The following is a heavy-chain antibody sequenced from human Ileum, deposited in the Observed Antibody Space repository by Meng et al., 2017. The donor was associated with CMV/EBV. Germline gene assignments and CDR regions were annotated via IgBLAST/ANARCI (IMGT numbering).Heavy chain of an antibody. V-gene: IGHV3-21*04. CDR1: GFTFSSYS. J-gene: IGHJ6*02. D-gene: IGHD1-1*01. CDR2: ISSSSSYI. Sequence: GESLKISCAASGFTFSSYSMNWVRQAPGKGLEWVSSISSSSSYIYYADSVKGRFTISRDNAKNSLYLQMNSLRAEDTAVYYCVKGRSGATYSGLDVWGQGATVTVSS. CDR3: VKGRSGATYSGLDV.